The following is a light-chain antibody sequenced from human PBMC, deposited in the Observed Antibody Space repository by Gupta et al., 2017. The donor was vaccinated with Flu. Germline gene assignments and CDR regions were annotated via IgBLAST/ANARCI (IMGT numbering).Light chain of an antibody. CDR3: MIWHSSAWV. Sequence: QAVLTQPSSLSASPGASASLTCTLRSAINVGTYRIYWYQQKPGSPPQYLLSYKSDSDKEQGSGVPSRFSGSKDASANAGILLISGLQSEDEADYYCMIWHSSAWVFGGGTKLTVL. V-gene: IGLV5-45*03. CDR2: YKSDSDK. CDR1: SAINVGTYR. J-gene: IGLJ3*02.